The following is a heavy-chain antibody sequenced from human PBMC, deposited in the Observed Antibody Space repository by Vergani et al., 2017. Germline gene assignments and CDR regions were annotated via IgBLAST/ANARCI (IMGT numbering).Heavy chain of an antibody. Sequence: EVQLVESGGGLVQPGRSLRLSCAASGFTFDDYAMHWVRQGPGKGLEWVSGINWNSDSIAYADSVKGRFTISRDNAKNSLYLQMNSLRAEDTALDYCVKDIASSGNFWYFDLWGRGTLVTVSS. V-gene: IGHV3-9*01. J-gene: IGHJ2*01. CDR2: INWNSDSI. D-gene: IGHD6-13*01. CDR3: VKDIASSGNFWYFDL. CDR1: GFTFDDYA.